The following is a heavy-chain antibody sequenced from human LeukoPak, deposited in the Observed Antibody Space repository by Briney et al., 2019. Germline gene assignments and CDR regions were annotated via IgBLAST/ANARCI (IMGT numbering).Heavy chain of an antibody. CDR2: ISSSSSYI. Sequence: PGGSLRLSCAASGFTFSSYSMNWVRQAPGKGLEWVSSISSSSSYIYYADSVKGRFTISRDNAKNSLYLQMNSLRAEDTAVYYCAKGGLYCSSTSCYISWGQGTLVTASS. V-gene: IGHV3-21*01. CDR3: AKGGLYCSSTSCYIS. CDR1: GFTFSSYS. D-gene: IGHD2-2*02. J-gene: IGHJ5*02.